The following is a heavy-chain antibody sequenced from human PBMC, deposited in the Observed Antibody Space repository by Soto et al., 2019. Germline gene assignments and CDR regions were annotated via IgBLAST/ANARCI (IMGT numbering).Heavy chain of an antibody. D-gene: IGHD6-25*01. CDR2: IIPIFGTA. CDR1: GGTSSSYA. CDR3: ARAPPGATELDY. Sequence: QVHLVQSGAEVKKPGSSVKVSCKASGGTSSSYAISWVRQAPGQGLEWMGGIIPIFGTANYAQKFQGRVTITADKSTSTAYTELSSLRSEDTAVYYCARAPPGATELDYWGQGTLVTVSS. J-gene: IGHJ4*02. V-gene: IGHV1-69*06.